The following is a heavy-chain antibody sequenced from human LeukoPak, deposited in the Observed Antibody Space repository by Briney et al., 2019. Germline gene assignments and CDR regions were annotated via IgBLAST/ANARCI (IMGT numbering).Heavy chain of an antibody. V-gene: IGHV3-74*01. CDR3: ARDCYDSSFGY. D-gene: IGHD3-10*01. J-gene: IGHJ4*02. CDR1: GFTFSSYW. Sequence: PGGSLRLSCGASGFTFSSYWMHWVRQAPGKGLVWVSRINSDGSSTSYAASVKGRFTISRDNAKNTLDLQMNSLRAEDTAVYYCARDCYDSSFGYWGQGTLVTVSS. CDR2: INSDGSST.